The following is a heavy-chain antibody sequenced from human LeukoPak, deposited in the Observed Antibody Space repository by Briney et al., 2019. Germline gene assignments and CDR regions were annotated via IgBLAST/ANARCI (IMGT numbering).Heavy chain of an antibody. CDR2: ISYDGSNK. CDR3: ASFDGDYYDC. V-gene: IGHV3-30-3*01. J-gene: IGHJ4*02. D-gene: IGHD3-9*01. Sequence: GGSLRLSCAASGFTFSSYAMHWVRQAPGKGLEWVAVISYDGSNKYYADSVKGRFTISRDNSKNTLYLQMNSLRAEDTAVYYCASFDGDYYDCWGQGTLVTVSS. CDR1: GFTFSSYA.